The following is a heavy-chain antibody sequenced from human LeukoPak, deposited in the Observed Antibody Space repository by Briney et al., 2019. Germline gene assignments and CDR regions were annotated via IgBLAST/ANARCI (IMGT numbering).Heavy chain of an antibody. Sequence: GGSLRLSCAASGFTFSSYAMHWVRQAPGKGLEWVAVISYDGSNKYYADSVKGRFTISRDNSKNTLYLQMNSLRAEDTAVYYCAKRGDYESGWGQGTLVTVSS. CDR1: GFTFSSYA. D-gene: IGHD4-17*01. CDR3: AKRGDYESG. CDR2: ISYDGSNK. V-gene: IGHV3-30-3*02. J-gene: IGHJ4*02.